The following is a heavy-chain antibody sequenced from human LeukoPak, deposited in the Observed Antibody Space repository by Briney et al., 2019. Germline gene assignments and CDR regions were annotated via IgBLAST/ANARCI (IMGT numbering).Heavy chain of an antibody. D-gene: IGHD3-10*01. V-gene: IGHV3-21*01. CDR1: GFTFSSYS. Sequence: PGGSLRLSCSASGFTFSSYSMNWVRQAPGKGLEWVSSISSSSSYIYYADSVEGRFTISRDNAKNSLYLQMNSLRAEDTAVYYCAREMVRGVNFYYYYYGMDVWGQGTTVTVSS. CDR3: AREMVRGVNFYYYYYGMDV. J-gene: IGHJ6*02. CDR2: ISSSSSYI.